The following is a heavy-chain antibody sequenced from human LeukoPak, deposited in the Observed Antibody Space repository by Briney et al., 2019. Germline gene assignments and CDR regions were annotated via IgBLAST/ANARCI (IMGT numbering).Heavy chain of an antibody. V-gene: IGHV1-69*05. CDR2: IIPIFGTA. J-gene: IGHJ4*02. CDR1: GGTFSSYA. D-gene: IGHD3-3*01. CDR3: ASITNFYDFWSGYD. Sequence: ASVKVSCKASGGTFSSYAISWVRQAPGQGLEWMRRIIPIFGTANYEHKFQGRGTITTDESTSTAYMELSRLRSEEQAAYFCASITNFYDFWSGYDWGQGNLVTVSS.